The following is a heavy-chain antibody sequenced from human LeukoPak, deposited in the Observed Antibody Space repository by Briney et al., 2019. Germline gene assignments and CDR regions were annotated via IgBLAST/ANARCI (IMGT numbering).Heavy chain of an antibody. V-gene: IGHV4-61*02. CDR2: IYTSGST. D-gene: IGHD3-3*01. CDR3: ASFPPYYDFWSGYSGSEDV. Sequence: SQTLSLTCTVSGGSISSGSYYWSWIRQPAGTGLEWIGRIYTSGSTNYNPSLKSRVTISVDTSKNQFSLKLSSVTAADTAVYYCASFPPYYDFWSGYSGSEDVWGKGTTVTVSS. J-gene: IGHJ6*04. CDR1: GGSISSGSYY.